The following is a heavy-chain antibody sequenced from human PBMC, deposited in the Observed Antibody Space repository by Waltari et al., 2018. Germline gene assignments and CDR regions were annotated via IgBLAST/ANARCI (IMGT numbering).Heavy chain of an antibody. V-gene: IGHV4-59*01. J-gene: IGHJ4*02. D-gene: IGHD1-26*01. CDR1: GDSFSSYC. CDR3: ARATWELLIDY. CDR2: IYYGGST. Sequence: QVQMQESGPGLEKPSETLSLTCTVSGDSFSSYCWSWIRQPPGKGLEWIGYIYYGGSTRYNPSLKSRVSMSVDTSKNQFSLRLSSVTAADTAVYYCARATWELLIDYWGQGTLVTVSS.